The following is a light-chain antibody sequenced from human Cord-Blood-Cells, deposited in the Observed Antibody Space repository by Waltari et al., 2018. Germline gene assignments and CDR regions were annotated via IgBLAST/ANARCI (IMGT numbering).Light chain of an antibody. Sequence: DIVMTQSPDSLAVSLGERATINCKSSQSVLYSSNNKYYLAWYQQKPGQPPKLLIYWASTLESGVPDRFSGSGSGTDFTLTISSLQAEDVAVYYCQQYYSTPQTFGQGTKLEIK. CDR2: WAS. CDR1: QSVLYSSNNKYY. V-gene: IGKV4-1*01. J-gene: IGKJ2*01. CDR3: QQYYSTPQT.